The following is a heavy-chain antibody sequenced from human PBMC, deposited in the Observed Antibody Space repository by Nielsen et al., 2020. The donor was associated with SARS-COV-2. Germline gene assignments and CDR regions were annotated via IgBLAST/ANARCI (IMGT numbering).Heavy chain of an antibody. Sequence: GGSLRLSCAASGFTFSSYGMHWVRQAPGKGLEWVAVISYDGSNKYYADSVKGRFTISRDNSKNTLYLQMNSLRPEDTAVYYCAKDITVADDASDIWGQGTMVTVSS. D-gene: IGHD6-19*01. J-gene: IGHJ3*02. CDR1: GFTFSSYG. CDR2: ISYDGSNK. CDR3: AKDITVADDASDI. V-gene: IGHV3-30*18.